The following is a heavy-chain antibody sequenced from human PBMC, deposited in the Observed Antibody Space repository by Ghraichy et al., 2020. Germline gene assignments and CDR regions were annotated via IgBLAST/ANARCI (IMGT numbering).Heavy chain of an antibody. CDR2: ISGSGDST. Sequence: GESLNISCAASGFTISSYGMSWVRQAPGKGLEWVSRISGSGDSTNYADSVKGRFTISRDNFKNTLYLQMNSLRAEDTAVYYCAKWSCSDGRCYFDYWGQGTLVSVYS. CDR1: GFTISSYG. J-gene: IGHJ4*02. D-gene: IGHD2-15*01. V-gene: IGHV3-23*01. CDR3: AKWSCSDGRCYFDY.